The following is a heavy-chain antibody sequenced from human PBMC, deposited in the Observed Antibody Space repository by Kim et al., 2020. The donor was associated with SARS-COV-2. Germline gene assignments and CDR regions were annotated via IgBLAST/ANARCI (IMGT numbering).Heavy chain of an antibody. CDR2: IYPGDSDT. Sequence: GASLQISCKGSGYSFTSYWIGWVRQMPGKGLEWMGIIYPGDSDTRYSPSFQGQVTISADKSISTAYLQWSSLKASDTAMYYCARRGQDSGYVTDYWGQGTLVTVSS. V-gene: IGHV5-51*01. CDR3: ARRGQDSGYVTDY. D-gene: IGHD5-12*01. J-gene: IGHJ4*02. CDR1: GYSFTSYW.